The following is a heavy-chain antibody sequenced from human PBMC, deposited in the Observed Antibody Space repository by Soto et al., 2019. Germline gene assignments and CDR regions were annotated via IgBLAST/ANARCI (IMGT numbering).Heavy chain of an antibody. D-gene: IGHD5-12*01. CDR3: AREGEREYSGYGSFGY. V-gene: IGHV3-11*01. CDR2: ICSGGTTI. CDR1: GFTFSDYY. J-gene: IGHJ4*02. Sequence: QVQLVESGGDLVKPGGSLRLSCAASGFTFSDYYMSWTRQAPGKGLQCISYICSGGTTIYYADSVKGRFTISRDNAKNXLYLQMSSLRAEDTAVYYCAREGEREYSGYGSFGYWGQGTLVTVSS.